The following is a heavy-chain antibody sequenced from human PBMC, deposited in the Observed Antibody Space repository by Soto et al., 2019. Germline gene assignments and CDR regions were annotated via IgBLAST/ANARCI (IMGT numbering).Heavy chain of an antibody. J-gene: IGHJ4*02. V-gene: IGHV3-74*01. CDR2: ISTDGSIT. D-gene: IGHD2-8*01. CDR3: ARDTNGLHY. Sequence: GGSLRLSCAASGLIFSNYKMHWARQAPGEGLVWVSRISTDGSITDYADSVKGRFTVSRDNAKNTLYLQMNSLRVDDTAVYYCARDTNGLHYWGQGTLVTVSS. CDR1: GLIFSNYK.